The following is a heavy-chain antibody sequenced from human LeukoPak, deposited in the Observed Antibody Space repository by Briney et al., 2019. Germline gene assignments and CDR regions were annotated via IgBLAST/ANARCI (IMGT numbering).Heavy chain of an antibody. CDR3: ARDGSGSYYVRFQLDDY. D-gene: IGHD1-26*01. Sequence: ASVKVSCKASGYTFTGYYMHWVRQAPGQGLEWMGWINPNSGGTNYAQKFQGRVTMTRDTSISTAYMELSSLRSDDTAVYYCARDGSGSYYVRFQLDDYWGQGTLVTVSS. CDR2: INPNSGGT. J-gene: IGHJ4*02. V-gene: IGHV1-2*02. CDR1: GYTFTGYY.